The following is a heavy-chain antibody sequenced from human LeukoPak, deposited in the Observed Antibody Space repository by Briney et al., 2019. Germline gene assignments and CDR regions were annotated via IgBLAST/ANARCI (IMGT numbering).Heavy chain of an antibody. J-gene: IGHJ5*02. CDR2: INHSGST. V-gene: IGHV4-34*01. D-gene: IGHD3-3*01. Sequence: SETLSLTCAVYGRSFSGYYWSWIRQPPGKGLEWIGEINHSGSTNYNPSLKSRVTISVDTSKNQFSLKLSSVTAADTAVYYCARGRIRITIFGVVNNWFDPWGQGTLVTVSS. CDR1: GRSFSGYY. CDR3: ARGRIRITIFGVVNNWFDP.